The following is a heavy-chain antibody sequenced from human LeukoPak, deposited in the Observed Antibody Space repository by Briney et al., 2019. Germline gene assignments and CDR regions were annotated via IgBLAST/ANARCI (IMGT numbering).Heavy chain of an antibody. CDR3: ARDVIVGATAWYYGMDV. D-gene: IGHD1-26*01. V-gene: IGHV1-18*01. J-gene: IGHJ6*02. CDR2: ISAYNGNT. Sequence: ASVKVSCKASGYTFTSYGISWVRQAPGQGLEWMGWISAYNGNTKYAQKLQGRVTMTTDTSTSTAYMELRSLRSDDTAVYYCARDVIVGATAWYYGMDVWGQGTTVTVSS. CDR1: GYTFTSYG.